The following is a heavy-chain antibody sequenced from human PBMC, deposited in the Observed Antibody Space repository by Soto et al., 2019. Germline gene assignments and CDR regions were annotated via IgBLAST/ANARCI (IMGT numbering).Heavy chain of an antibody. V-gene: IGHV1-69*01. CDR1: GGTFKSYV. D-gene: IGHD3-22*01. J-gene: IGHJ4*02. Sequence: QVQLEQSGAEVEKPGSSVKVSCKPSGGTFKSYVLNWVRQAPGQGLEWMGGIIPFLGSADYAQKFQDRVTITADESPSTAYLELSSLRSEDSAVYYCAGTQFDTRGYYPSGLELWGQGTLVTVAS. CDR2: IIPFLGSA. CDR3: AGTQFDTRGYYPSGLEL.